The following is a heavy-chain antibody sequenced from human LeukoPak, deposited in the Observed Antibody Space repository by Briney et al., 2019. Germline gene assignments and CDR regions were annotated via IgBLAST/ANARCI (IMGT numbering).Heavy chain of an antibody. CDR1: GFTFGDYA. J-gene: IGHJ4*02. Sequence: PGGSLRLSCTASGFTFGDYAMSWVRQAQGKGLEWVGFIRSKAYSGTTEYAASVKGRFTISRDDSKSIAYLQMNSLKTEDTAVYYCTRDAVAGGPLDYWGQGTLVTVSS. D-gene: IGHD6-19*01. CDR2: IRSKAYSGTT. V-gene: IGHV3-49*04. CDR3: TRDAVAGGPLDY.